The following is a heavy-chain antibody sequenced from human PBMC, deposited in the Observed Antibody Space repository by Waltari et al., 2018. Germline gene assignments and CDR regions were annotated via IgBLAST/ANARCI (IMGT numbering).Heavy chain of an antibody. Sequence: HLQESGPGLVKTSETLSPTCTVSGGSIQSSHWSWIRQAPGKGLEWIGYVYYSGSTDYNPSLKSRVTMSVDSSKSQFSLNLTSVTAADTAVYYCASDSSGYNFPFDYWGQGILVTVSS. CDR1: GGSIQSSH. CDR2: VYYSGST. V-gene: IGHV4-59*01. J-gene: IGHJ4*02. CDR3: ASDSSGYNFPFDY. D-gene: IGHD3-22*01.